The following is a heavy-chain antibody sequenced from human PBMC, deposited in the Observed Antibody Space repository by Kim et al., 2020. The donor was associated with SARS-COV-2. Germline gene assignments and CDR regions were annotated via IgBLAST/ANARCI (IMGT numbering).Heavy chain of an antibody. J-gene: IGHJ3*02. D-gene: IGHD1-1*01. CDR2: IRSKTNSYAT. CDR1: GFTFSGSA. V-gene: IGHV3-73*01. CDR3: TRRPGTALAFWYAFDI. Sequence: GGSLRLSCAASGFTFSGSAIHWVRQASGKGLEWVARIRSKTNSYATAYAAPVKGRFTISRDDSKNTAYLQMNNLKTEDTAVYYCTRRPGTALAFWYAFDIWCQGRMVTVSS.